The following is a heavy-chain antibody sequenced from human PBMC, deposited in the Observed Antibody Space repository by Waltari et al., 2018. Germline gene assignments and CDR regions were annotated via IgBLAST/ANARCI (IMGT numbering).Heavy chain of an antibody. CDR1: GYTFTGYY. V-gene: IGHV1-2*06. J-gene: IGHJ5*02. CDR3: SSELGIRWFDP. CDR2: VNPSSGGT. D-gene: IGHD7-27*01. Sequence: QVQLVQSGAAVKKPGASVKVSCKASGYTFTGYYMHWVRPAPGQGLDWMGRVNPSSGGTNYAQKFQGRVTMNRDTSISTAYMELSRLRSDDTAVYYCSSELGIRWFDPWGQGTLVTVSS.